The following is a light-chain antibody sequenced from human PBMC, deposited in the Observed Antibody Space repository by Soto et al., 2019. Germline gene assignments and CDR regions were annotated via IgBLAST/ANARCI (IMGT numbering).Light chain of an antibody. CDR2: AAS. V-gene: IGKV1-39*01. CDR1: QSMSSY. Sequence: DIPMTQSPASRSASVGDRVTITCRAGQSMSSYFNWYHQKPGKAPKLLILAASSLQSGVPSRIRGRGSGTDFTLTLSSLRPEDFATYYCQLRYSTPMYTFGQGTKLEIK. J-gene: IGKJ2*01. CDR3: QLRYSTPMYT.